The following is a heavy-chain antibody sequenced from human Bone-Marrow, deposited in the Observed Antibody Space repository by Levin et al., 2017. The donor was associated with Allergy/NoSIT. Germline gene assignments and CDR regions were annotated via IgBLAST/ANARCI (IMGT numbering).Heavy chain of an antibody. CDR2: IASKAYRETT. CDR1: GFTFGDYA. J-gene: IGHJ4*02. CDR3: TRLARNNYGPPFDY. V-gene: IGHV3-49*03. D-gene: IGHD3-10*01. Sequence: SCTASGFTFGDYAVNWFRQAPGKGLEWVGYIASKAYRETTEYAASVKGRFFISRDDSKSIAYLQMNSLETGDTAVYYCTRLARNNYGPPFDYWGQGILVTVSS.